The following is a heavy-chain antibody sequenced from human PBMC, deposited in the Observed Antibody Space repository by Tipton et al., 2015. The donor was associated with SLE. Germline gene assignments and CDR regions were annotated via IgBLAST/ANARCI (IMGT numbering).Heavy chain of an antibody. CDR3: ARDTIFGVAH. J-gene: IGHJ4*02. V-gene: IGHV4-39*07. CDR1: GGSISSSSYY. D-gene: IGHD3-3*01. CDR2: IYYSEST. Sequence: LRLSCAVYGGSISSSSYYWGWIRQPPGKGLEWIGSIYYSESTYYNPSLKSRVTISVDTSKNQFSLKLSSVTAADTAVYYCARDTIFGVAHWGQGTLVTVSS.